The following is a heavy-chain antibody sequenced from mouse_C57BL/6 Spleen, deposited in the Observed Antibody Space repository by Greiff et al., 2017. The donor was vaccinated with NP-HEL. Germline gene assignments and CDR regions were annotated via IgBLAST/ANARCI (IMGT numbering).Heavy chain of an antibody. J-gene: IGHJ2*01. CDR2: IDPSDSYT. CDR1: GYTFTSYW. Sequence: QVQLQQPGAELVRPGTSVTLSCKASGYTFTSYWMHWVKQRPGQGLEWIGVIDPSDSYTNYNQKFKGKATLTVDTSSSTAYMQLSSLTSEDSAVYYCARNPFDDWGQGTTLTVSS. V-gene: IGHV1-59*01. CDR3: ARNPFDD.